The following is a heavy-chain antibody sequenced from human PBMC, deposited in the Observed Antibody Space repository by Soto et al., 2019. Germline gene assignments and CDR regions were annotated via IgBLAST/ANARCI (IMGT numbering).Heavy chain of an antibody. CDR3: ARVNLFYRATIFGVALNGMDV. D-gene: IGHD3-3*01. CDR2: ISAYNGNT. CDR1: GYTFTSYG. J-gene: IGHJ6*02. Sequence: ASVKVSCKASGYTFTSYGISWVRQAPGQGLEWMGWISAYNGNTNYAQKLQGRVTMTTDTSTSTAYMELRSLRSDDTAVYYCARVNLFYRATIFGVALNGMDVWGQGTTVTVSS. V-gene: IGHV1-18*01.